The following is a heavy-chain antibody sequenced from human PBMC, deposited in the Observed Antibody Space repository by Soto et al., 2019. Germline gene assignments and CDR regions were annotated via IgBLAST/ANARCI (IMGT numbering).Heavy chain of an antibody. V-gene: IGHV1-3*01. CDR2: INAGNGNT. CDR1: GYTFTAFA. J-gene: IGHJ6*02. D-gene: IGHD3-10*01. Sequence: QVQLVQSGAEVKKPGASVKVSCKASGYTFTAFAIHWVRQAPGLRPEWMGWINAGNGNTKSSQKFQGRVTITMDTSASTAYRELSSLRSEDTAVYYCAREAPYQGSGMYGDGMDVWGQGTTVTVSS. CDR3: AREAPYQGSGMYGDGMDV.